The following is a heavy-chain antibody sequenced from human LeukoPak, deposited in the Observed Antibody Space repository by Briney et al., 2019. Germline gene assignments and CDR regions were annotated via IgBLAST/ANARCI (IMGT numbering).Heavy chain of an antibody. CDR3: AREGCGDTSCYTNDY. CDR2: IVVGSGNT. Sequence: SVKVSCKASGFTFTSSAVQWVRQARGQRLEWIGWIVVGSGNTNYAQKFQERVTITRDMSTSTAYMELSSLRSEDTAVYYCAREGCGDTSCYTNDYWGQGTRVTVSS. V-gene: IGHV1-58*01. D-gene: IGHD2-2*02. CDR1: GFTFTSSA. J-gene: IGHJ4*02.